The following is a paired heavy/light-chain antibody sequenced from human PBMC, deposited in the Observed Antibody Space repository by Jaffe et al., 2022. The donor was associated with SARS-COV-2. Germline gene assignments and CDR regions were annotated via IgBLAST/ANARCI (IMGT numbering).Light chain of an antibody. Sequence: DIVMTQSPDSLAVSLGERATINCKSSQSVLYSSNNNNYLGWYQQKPGQPPKLLIYWASLRESGVPDRFSGSGSGTDFTLTISSLQAEDVAVYYCQQYYTIPLTFGQGTKVEIK. J-gene: IGKJ1*01. V-gene: IGKV4-1*01. CDR2: WAS. CDR1: QSVLYSSNNNNY. CDR3: QQYYTIPLT.
Heavy chain of an antibody. D-gene: IGHD6-13*01. CDR3: AKGRSSSSYAALDI. J-gene: IGHJ3*02. Sequence: EVQLLESGGGLVQPGGSLRLSCAASGFTFSSYAMTWVRQAPGKGLEWVSAISGPSGNTYYADSVKGRFTISRDNSKDTLYLQMNSLRPDDTAVYSCAKGRSSSSYAALDIWGQGTMVTVSS. CDR1: GFTFSSYA. CDR2: ISGPSGNT. V-gene: IGHV3-23*01.